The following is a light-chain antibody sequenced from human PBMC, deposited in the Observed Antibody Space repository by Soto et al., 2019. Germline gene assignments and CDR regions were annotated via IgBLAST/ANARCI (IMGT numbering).Light chain of an antibody. CDR1: QDISSA. CDR2: DAS. J-gene: IGKJ3*01. CDR3: LHFKSYPFA. V-gene: IGKV1-13*02. Sequence: AIQLTQSPSSLSASVGDRVTITYRASQDISSALAWYQQKPGTGPKLLIYDASSLESGVPSRFSGSGSGTDFTLTISSLQPEDFATYYCLHFKSYPFAFGPGTKVDIK.